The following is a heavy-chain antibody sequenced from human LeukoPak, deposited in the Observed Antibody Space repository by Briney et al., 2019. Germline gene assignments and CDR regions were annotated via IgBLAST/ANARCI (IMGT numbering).Heavy chain of an antibody. D-gene: IGHD1-14*01. V-gene: IGHV3-30*18. J-gene: IGHJ4*02. CDR1: GFTFSSYG. CDR3: AKDLPGDY. Sequence: PGRSLRLSCAASGFTFSSYGMHWVRQAPGKGLEWVAVISYDGSNKYYADSVKGRFTISRDNSKNTLYLQMNSLRAEDTAVYYCAKDLPGDYWGQGTLVTVSS. CDR2: ISYDGSNK.